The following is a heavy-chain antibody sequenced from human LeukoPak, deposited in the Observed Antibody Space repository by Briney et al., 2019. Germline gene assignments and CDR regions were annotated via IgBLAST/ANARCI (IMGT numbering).Heavy chain of an antibody. Sequence: GGSLRLSCAASGFTFSTYAMSWVRQAPGKGLEWVSGISDSTGGTYYADSVKGRFTISRDNAKNSLYLQMNSLRDEDTAVYYCARDGDSSGYYAAFDIWGQGTMVTVSS. CDR2: ISDSTGGT. D-gene: IGHD3-22*01. V-gene: IGHV3-23*01. J-gene: IGHJ3*02. CDR3: ARDGDSSGYYAAFDI. CDR1: GFTFSTYA.